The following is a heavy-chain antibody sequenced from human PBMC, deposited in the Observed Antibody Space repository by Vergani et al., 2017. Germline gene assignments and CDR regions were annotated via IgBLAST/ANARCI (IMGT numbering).Heavy chain of an antibody. J-gene: IGHJ6*02. CDR2: ISAYNGNT. V-gene: IGHV1-18*01. CDR3: ARDRTDTARVNYYGMDV. Sequence: QVQLVQSGAEVKKPGASVKVSCKASGYTFTSYGISWVRQAPGQGLEWMRWISAYNGNTNYAQKLQGRVTMTTDTSTSTAHMELRRLRSDDTAVYYWARDRTDTARVNYYGMDVWGQGTTVTVSS. CDR1: GYTFTSYG. D-gene: IGHD5-18*01.